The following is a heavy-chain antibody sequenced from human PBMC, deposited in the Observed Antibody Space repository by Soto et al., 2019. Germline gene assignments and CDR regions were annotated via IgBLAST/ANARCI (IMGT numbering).Heavy chain of an antibody. D-gene: IGHD3-22*01. J-gene: IGHJ4*02. V-gene: IGHV3-11*01. CDR3: ARDLGYYDSSGYFDY. CDR2: ISSSDSII. CDR1: GFTFSDSY. Sequence: PGGSLRLSCAASGFTFSDSYMSWIRQAPGKGLEWVSYISSSDSIIYYSDSVKGRFIISRDNAKNSLYLQMNSLRAEDTAVYYCARDLGYYDSSGYFDYWGQGTLGTVAS.